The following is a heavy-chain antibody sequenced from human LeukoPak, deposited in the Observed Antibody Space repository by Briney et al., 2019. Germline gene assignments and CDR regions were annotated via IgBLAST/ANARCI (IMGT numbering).Heavy chain of an antibody. CDR2: IYYSGST. CDR3: ARELAVAGRANKGKINWFDP. V-gene: IGHV4-39*07. Sequence: SETLSLTCTVSGGSISSSSYYWGWIRQPPGKGLEWIGSIYYSGSTYYNPSLKSRVTISVDTSKNQFSLKLSSVTAADTAVYCCARELAVAGRANKGKINWFDPWGQGTLVTVSS. J-gene: IGHJ5*02. CDR1: GGSISSSSYY. D-gene: IGHD6-19*01.